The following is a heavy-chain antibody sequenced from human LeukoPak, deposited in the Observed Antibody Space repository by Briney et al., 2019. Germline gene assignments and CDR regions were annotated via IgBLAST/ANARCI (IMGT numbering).Heavy chain of an antibody. CDR2: ISGSGGIT. V-gene: IGHV3-23*01. CDR1: GFTFSSYA. Sequence: AGGSLRLSCAASGFTFSSYAMSWVRQAPGKGLGWVSAISGSGGITYYADSVKGRFTISRDNSKNTLYLQMNSLRAEDTAVYYCAKVRNYFRSGAFDHWGQGTLVTVSS. J-gene: IGHJ4*02. CDR3: AKVRNYFRSGAFDH. D-gene: IGHD3-10*01.